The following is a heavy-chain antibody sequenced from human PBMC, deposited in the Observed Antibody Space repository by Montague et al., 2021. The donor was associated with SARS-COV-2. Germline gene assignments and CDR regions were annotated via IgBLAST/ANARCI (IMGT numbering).Heavy chain of an antibody. CDR1: VFTFSSYS. J-gene: IGHJ5*02. CDR3: ARDDYVWGSYRYSQYNWFDP. CDR2: ISSSSSYI. D-gene: IGHD3-16*02. V-gene: IGHV3-21*01. Sequence: SLRLSCAASVFTFSSYSMNLVRQAPGKGLEWVSSISSSSSYIYYXXSLKGRFTISRDNAKNSLYLQMNSLRAEDTAVYYWARDDYVWGSYRYSQYNWFDPWGQGTLVTVSS.